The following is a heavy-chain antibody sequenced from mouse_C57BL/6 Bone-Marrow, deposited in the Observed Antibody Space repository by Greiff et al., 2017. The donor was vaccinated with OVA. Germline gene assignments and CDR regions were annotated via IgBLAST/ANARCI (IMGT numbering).Heavy chain of an antibody. CDR1: GYSITSDY. V-gene: IGHV3-8*01. CDR3: ARSVFITTVVAPYYLDY. Sequence: DVQLQESGPGLAKPSQTLSLTCSVTGYSITSDYWNWIRKFPGNKLEYMGYISYSGSTYYNPSLKSRISITRDTSKNQYYLQLNSVTTEDTATYYCARSVFITTVVAPYYLDYWGQGTTLTVSS. J-gene: IGHJ2*01. CDR2: ISYSGST. D-gene: IGHD1-1*01.